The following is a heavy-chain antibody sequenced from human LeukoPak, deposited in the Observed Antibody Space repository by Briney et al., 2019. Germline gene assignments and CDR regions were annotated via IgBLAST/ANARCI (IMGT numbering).Heavy chain of an antibody. CDR2: INAGNGNT. J-gene: IGHJ4*02. V-gene: IGHV1-3*01. CDR1: GYTFTSYA. D-gene: IGHD3-16*01. CDR3: ARVSPYERLFDY. Sequence: ASVKVSCEASGYTFTSYAMHWVRQAPGQRLEWMGWINAGNGNTKYSQKFQGRVTITRDTSASTAYMELSSLRSEDTAVYYCARVSPYERLFDYWGQGTLVTVSS.